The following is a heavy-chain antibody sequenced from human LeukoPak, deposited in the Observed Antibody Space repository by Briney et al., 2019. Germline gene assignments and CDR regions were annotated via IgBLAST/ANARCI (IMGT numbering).Heavy chain of an antibody. V-gene: IGHV1-2*02. CDR1: GYTFTGYY. CDR3: ARDESPLSYSGYDYYYYYYGMDV. Sequence: ASVKDSCKASGYTFTGYYMNWVRQAPGQRLEWKGWINPNTGVTNYAQKFQGRVTMTKYTSISTAYMELSRLRSDDTAVYYCARDESPLSYSGYDYYYYYYGMDVWGQGTTVTVSS. D-gene: IGHD5-12*01. CDR2: INPNTGVT. J-gene: IGHJ6*02.